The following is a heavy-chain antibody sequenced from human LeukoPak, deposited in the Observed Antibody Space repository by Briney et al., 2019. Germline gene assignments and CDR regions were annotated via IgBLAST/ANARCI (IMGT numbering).Heavy chain of an antibody. CDR3: ARGGGIAAAILVPNYFDY. D-gene: IGHD6-13*01. CDR1: GFTFSSYS. CDR2: ISSSSSYI. V-gene: IGHV3-21*01. Sequence: GGSLRLSCAASGFTFSSYSMNWVRQAPGKGLEWVSSISSSSSYIYYADSVKGRFTISRDNAKNSLYLQMNSLRAEDTAVYYCARGGGIAAAILVPNYFDYWGQGTLVTVSS. J-gene: IGHJ4*02.